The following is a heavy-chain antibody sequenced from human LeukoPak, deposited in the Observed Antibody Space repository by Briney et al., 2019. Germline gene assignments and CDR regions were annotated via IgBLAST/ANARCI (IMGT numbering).Heavy chain of an antibody. J-gene: IGHJ4*02. D-gene: IGHD4-17*01. Sequence: GGSLRLSCAASGFTFSSFSTNWVRQAPGKGLEWVSAISGSGGSTYYADSVKGRFTISRDNSKNTLYLQMNSLRAEDTAVYYCAKDMRYGDYGLDYWCQGTLVTVSS. CDR2: ISGSGGST. V-gene: IGHV3-23*01. CDR3: AKDMRYGDYGLDY. CDR1: GFTFSSFS.